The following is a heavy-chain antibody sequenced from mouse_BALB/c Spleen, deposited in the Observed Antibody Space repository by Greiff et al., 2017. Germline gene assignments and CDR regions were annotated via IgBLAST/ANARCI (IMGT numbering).Heavy chain of an antibody. D-gene: IGHD2-1*01. J-gene: IGHJ2*01. Sequence: EVKVVESGGDLVKPGGSLKLSCAASGFTFSSYGMSWVRQTPDKRLEWVATISSGGSYTYYPDSVKGRFTISRDNAKNTLYLQMSSLKSEDTAMYYCARRTLNGNYFDYWGQGTTLTVSS. CDR1: GFTFSSYG. V-gene: IGHV5-6*02. CDR2: ISSGGSYT. CDR3: ARRTLNGNYFDY.